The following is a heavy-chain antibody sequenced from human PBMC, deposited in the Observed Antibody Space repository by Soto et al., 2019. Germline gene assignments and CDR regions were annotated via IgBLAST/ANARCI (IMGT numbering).Heavy chain of an antibody. Sequence: GGSLRLSWAASGFTVKNYQMNWVRQAPGKGLEWVSVIYSGGVTYYPDSVKGRFTIIRDTSRNTVYLQMTSLRADDTAMYYCARDPSTTGYYGLDVWGKGTTVTVSS. CDR3: ARDPSTTGYYGLDV. CDR1: GFTVKNYQ. J-gene: IGHJ6*04. CDR2: IYSGGVT. V-gene: IGHV3-53*01.